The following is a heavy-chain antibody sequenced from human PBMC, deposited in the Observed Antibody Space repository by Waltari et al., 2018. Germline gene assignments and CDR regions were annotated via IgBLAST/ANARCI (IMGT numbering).Heavy chain of an antibody. CDR2: ISAYHGNT. D-gene: IGHD1-7*01. V-gene: IGHV1-18*04. CDR3: ARMRYGTTVLGGWIDY. CDR1: GYTFTSYG. Sequence: QVQLVQSGAEVKKPGASVKVSCKASGYTFTSYGISWVRQAPGQGLEWMGWISAYHGNTNYAQKLQGRGTMTTDTSTSTAYMELRRLRSDDTAVYYCARMRYGTTVLGGWIDYWGQGTLVTVSS. J-gene: IGHJ4*02.